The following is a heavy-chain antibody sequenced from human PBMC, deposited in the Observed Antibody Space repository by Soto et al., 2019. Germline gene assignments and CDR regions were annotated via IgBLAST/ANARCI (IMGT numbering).Heavy chain of an antibody. CDR1: GGSFSGYY. J-gene: IGHJ4*02. CDR3: ARRGISSRRFDY. V-gene: IGHV4-34*01. CDR2: INHSGST. Sequence: QVQLQQWGAGLLKPSENLSLTCAVYGGSFSGYYWSWIRQPPGKGLEWIGEINHSGSTNYNPSLKSRVTISVDTSKNQFSLKLSSVTAADTAVYYCARRGISSRRFDYWGQGTLVTVSS. D-gene: IGHD6-13*01.